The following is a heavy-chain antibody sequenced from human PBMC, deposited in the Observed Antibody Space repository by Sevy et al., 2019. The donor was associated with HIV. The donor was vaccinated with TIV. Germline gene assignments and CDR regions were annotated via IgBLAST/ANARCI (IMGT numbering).Heavy chain of an antibody. D-gene: IGHD3-22*01. CDR2: ISGSGGST. CDR1: GFTFSSYA. J-gene: IGHJ3*01. V-gene: IGHV3-23*01. Sequence: GGSLRLSCAASGFTFSSYAMSWVRQAPGKGLEWVSAISGSGGSTYYAVSVKGRFTISRDNSKNTLYLQMNSLRAEDTAVYYCAKVLNPALESMMEVTVRSLKGFDVWGQGTMVTVSS. CDR3: AKVLNPALESMMEVTVRSLKGFDV.